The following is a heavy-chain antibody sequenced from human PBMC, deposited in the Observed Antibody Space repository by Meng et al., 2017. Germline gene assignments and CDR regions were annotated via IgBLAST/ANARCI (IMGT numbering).Heavy chain of an antibody. D-gene: IGHD4-17*01. CDR3: ATDDHGDDFDY. J-gene: IGHJ4*02. CDR2: VSPNGAT. V-gene: IGHV4-4*02. CDR1: GGSVSTNNW. Sequence: QEESGQGLVKPSGTRALTGAVLGGSVSTNNWWGWVRQPPGKGLEWIGEVSPNGATNYNPSLKSRVTISVDKSNNHLSLGLTSVTAADTAVYYCATDDHGDDFDYWGQGILVTVSS.